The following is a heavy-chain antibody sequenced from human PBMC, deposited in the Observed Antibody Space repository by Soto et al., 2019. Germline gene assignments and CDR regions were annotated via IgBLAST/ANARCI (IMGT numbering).Heavy chain of an antibody. J-gene: IGHJ3*02. Sequence: GASVKVSCKASGGTFSSYAISWVRQAPGQGLEWMGGIIPIFGTANYAQKFQGRVTITADESTSTAYMELSSLRSEDTAVYYCARAQDGSGSYYENDAFDIWGQGTMVTVSS. V-gene: IGHV1-69*13. D-gene: IGHD3-10*01. CDR2: IIPIFGTA. CDR1: GGTFSSYA. CDR3: ARAQDGSGSYYENDAFDI.